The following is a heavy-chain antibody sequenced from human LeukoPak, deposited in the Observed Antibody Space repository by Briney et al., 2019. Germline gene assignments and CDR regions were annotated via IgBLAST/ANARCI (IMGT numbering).Heavy chain of an antibody. CDR2: IKQDGSEE. V-gene: IGHV3-7*01. J-gene: IGHJ4*02. Sequence: AGGSLRLSCAASGFTSSSYWMSWVRQAPGKGLEWVANIKQDGSEEYYVDSVKGRFTISRDNAKNSLYLQMNSLRAEDTAVYYCARDILTPYDYWGQGTLVTVSS. D-gene: IGHD3-9*01. CDR1: GFTSSSYW. CDR3: ARDILTPYDY.